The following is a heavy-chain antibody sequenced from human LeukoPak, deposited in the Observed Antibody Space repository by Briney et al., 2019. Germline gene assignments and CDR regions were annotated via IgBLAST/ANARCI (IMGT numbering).Heavy chain of an antibody. CDR1: GFTFSSYG. D-gene: IGHD4-17*01. CDR3: AKVSDYGDYGWDYYYYCMDV. J-gene: IGHJ6*03. Sequence: GGSLRLSCAASGFTFSSYGMHWVRQAPGKGLEWVAVIWYDGSNKYYADSVKGRFTISRDNSKNTLYLQMNSLRAEDTAVYYCAKVSDYGDYGWDYYYYCMDVWGKGTTVTVSS. CDR2: IWYDGSNK. V-gene: IGHV3-33*06.